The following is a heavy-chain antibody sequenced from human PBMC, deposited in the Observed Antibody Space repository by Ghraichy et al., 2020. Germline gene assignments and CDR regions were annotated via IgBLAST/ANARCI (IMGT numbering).Heavy chain of an antibody. D-gene: IGHD2-2*01. J-gene: IGHJ4*02. CDR2: ISAYNGKT. V-gene: IGHV1-18*01. CDR1: GYTFTTYG. CDR3: ARVRGEPAAIQPPPDY. Sequence: ASVKVSCKASGYTFTTYGISWVRQAPGQGLEWMGWISAYNGKTNLAQKLQGRVTMTRDTSTSTAYMELRNLRSDDPAVNSCARVRGEPAAIQPPPDYWCQGTLVTVSS.